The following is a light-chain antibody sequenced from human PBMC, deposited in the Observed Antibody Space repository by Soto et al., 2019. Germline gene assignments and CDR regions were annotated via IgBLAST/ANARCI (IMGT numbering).Light chain of an antibody. CDR2: DVS. Sequence: QSALTQPASVSGSPGQSLTISCTGTSSDVGGYNYVSWYQQHPGKAPKLMIYDVSNRPSGVSNRFSGSKSGNTASLTISGLQAEDEADYYCSSYTSSSTDVFGTGTKLTVL. CDR3: SSYTSSSTDV. CDR1: SSDVGGYNY. V-gene: IGLV2-14*01. J-gene: IGLJ1*01.